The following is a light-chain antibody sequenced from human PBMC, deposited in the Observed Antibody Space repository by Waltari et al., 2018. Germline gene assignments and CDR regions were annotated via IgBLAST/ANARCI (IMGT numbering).Light chain of an antibody. CDR2: AAS. CDR1: QTVTTS. Sequence: DIQMTQSPASLAASLADRVTITCRPSQTVTTSLNWYQQKSGEPPKLLISAASSFQSGVPSRFSGSGSGTDFTLTITHLQPEDVATYFCQQSHSPPFTFGPGTKV. V-gene: IGKV1-39*01. CDR3: QQSHSPPFT. J-gene: IGKJ3*01.